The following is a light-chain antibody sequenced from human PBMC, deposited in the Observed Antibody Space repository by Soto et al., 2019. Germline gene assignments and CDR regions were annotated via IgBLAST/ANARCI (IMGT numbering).Light chain of an antibody. Sequence: DIQMTQSPSTLSASVGDRVTITCRASQTITTWLAWYQQKPGKAPNLLIYDASKLESGVPSRFSGGGSGTEFPLTVSSLQPDDFASSLCRQYSSFPFTFGRGTKLEIK. J-gene: IGKJ2*01. CDR2: DAS. CDR1: QTITTW. CDR3: RQYSSFPFT. V-gene: IGKV1-5*01.